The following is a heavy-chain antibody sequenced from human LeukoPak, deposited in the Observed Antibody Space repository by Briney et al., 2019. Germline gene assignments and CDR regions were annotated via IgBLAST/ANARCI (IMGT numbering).Heavy chain of an antibody. CDR1: GGTFSSYA. V-gene: IGHV1-46*01. CDR3: ARDRGSRPDY. J-gene: IGHJ4*02. D-gene: IGHD3-16*01. CDR2: INPSGGST. Sequence: ASVKVSCKASGGTFSSYAISWVRQAPGQGLEWMGIINPSGGSTSYAQKFQGRVTMTRDTSTSTVYMELSSLRSEDTAVYYCARDRGSRPDYWGQGTLVTVSS.